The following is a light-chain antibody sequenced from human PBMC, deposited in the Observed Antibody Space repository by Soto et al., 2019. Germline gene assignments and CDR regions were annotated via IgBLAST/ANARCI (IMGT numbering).Light chain of an antibody. CDR1: SSDVGGYNY. CDR2: DVS. J-gene: IGLJ1*01. V-gene: IGLV2-14*01. CDR3: SSYTSSSTPYV. Sequence: QSALTQPASVSGSPGQSITISCTGTSSDVGGYNYVSWYQQHPGKAPKLMIYDVSNRPSGVSNRFSGSKSGNTASLTISGLQGEDEADYYCSSYTSSSTPYVFGTGTK.